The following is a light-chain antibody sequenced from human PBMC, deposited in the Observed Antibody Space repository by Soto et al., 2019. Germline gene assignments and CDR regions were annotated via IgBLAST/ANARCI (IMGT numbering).Light chain of an antibody. Sequence: EIVLTQSPGTLSLSPGERATLSCKASQRVTSRYLAWYQQKPGQAPRLLIYGASSKATGIPDWFSGSGSGTDFTLTAGRLEPEEVAVYSCDQYNKSPDYTFGQGTKLEVK. CDR1: QRVTSRY. J-gene: IGKJ2*01. V-gene: IGKV3-20*01. CDR3: DQYNKSPDYT. CDR2: GAS.